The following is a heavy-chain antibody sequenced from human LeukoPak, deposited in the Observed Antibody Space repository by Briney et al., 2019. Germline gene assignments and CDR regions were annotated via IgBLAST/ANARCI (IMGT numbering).Heavy chain of an antibody. Sequence: ASVKVSCKASGYTFTGYYMHWVRQAPGQGLEWMGRINPNSGGTNYAQKFQGRVTMTRDTSISTAYMELSRLRSDDRAVYYCARDRNDYGDYDAFDIWGQGTMVTVSS. CDR1: GYTFTGYY. J-gene: IGHJ3*02. CDR3: ARDRNDYGDYDAFDI. D-gene: IGHD4-17*01. CDR2: INPNSGGT. V-gene: IGHV1-2*06.